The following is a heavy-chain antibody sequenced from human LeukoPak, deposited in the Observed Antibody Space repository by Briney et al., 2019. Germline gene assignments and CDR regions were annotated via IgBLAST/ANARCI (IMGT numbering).Heavy chain of an antibody. CDR1: GYNFATYW. CDR2: IYPGDSDT. Sequence: GEALKISCKGSGYNFATYWIGWVRQMPGRGLEWMGIIYPGDSDTRYSPSFQGQVTISADKSISTAYPEWSSLKASDTAMYYCAKLVGATRHFDYWGQGTLVTVSS. D-gene: IGHD1-26*01. CDR3: AKLVGATRHFDY. V-gene: IGHV5-51*01. J-gene: IGHJ4*02.